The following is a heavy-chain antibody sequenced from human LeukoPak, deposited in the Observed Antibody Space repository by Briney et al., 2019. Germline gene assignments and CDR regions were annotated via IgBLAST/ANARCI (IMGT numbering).Heavy chain of an antibody. CDR2: ISISGDDT. D-gene: IGHD4-17*01. V-gene: IGHV3-23*01. J-gene: IGHJ4*02. CDR1: GFTFASYA. Sequence: GGSLRLSCAASGFTFASYAMTWVRQAPGKGLEWLSAISISGDDTYYADSVKGRFTISRDNSKNTLYLQMNSLSADDTAMYYCANEIRPNDYWGQGTLVTVSS. CDR3: ANEIRPNDY.